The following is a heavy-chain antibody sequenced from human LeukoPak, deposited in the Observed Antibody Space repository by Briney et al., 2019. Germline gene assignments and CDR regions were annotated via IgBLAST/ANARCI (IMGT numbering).Heavy chain of an antibody. D-gene: IGHD3-10*01. CDR2: ISSSSSYI. CDR3: ARDFGANYGSNWFDP. CDR1: GFTFSSYS. V-gene: IGHV3-21*01. Sequence: GGSLRLSCAASGFTFSSYSMNWVRQAPGKGLEWVSSISSSSSYIYYADSVKGRFTISRDNAKNSLYLQTNSLRAEDTAVYYCARDFGANYGSNWFDPWGQGTLVTVSS. J-gene: IGHJ5*02.